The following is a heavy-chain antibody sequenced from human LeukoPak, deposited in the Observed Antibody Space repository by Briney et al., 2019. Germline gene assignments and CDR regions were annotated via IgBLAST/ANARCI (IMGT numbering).Heavy chain of an antibody. CDR3: ARDERNSSGWYGFDY. CDR1: GFTFSSYS. CDR2: ISSSSSYI. Sequence: GGSLRLSCAASGFTFSSYSMNWVRQAPGKGLEWVSSISSSSSYIYYADSVKGRFTISRDNAKNSLYLQTNSLRAEDTAVYYCARDERNSSGWYGFDYWGQGTLVTVSS. J-gene: IGHJ4*02. D-gene: IGHD6-19*01. V-gene: IGHV3-21*01.